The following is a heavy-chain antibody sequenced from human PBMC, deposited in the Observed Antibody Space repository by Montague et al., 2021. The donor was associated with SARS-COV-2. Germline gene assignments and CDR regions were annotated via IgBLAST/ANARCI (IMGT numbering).Heavy chain of an antibody. CDR3: AREGSGRGYCCYGMDV. Sequence: SETLSLTCTVSGGSISSYYWSWIRQPPGKGLEWIGYIYYSGSTNYNPSLKSRVTISVDTSKNQFSLKLSSVTAADTAVYYCAREGSGRGYCCYGMDVWGQGTPVTVSS. CDR1: GGSISSYY. V-gene: IGHV4-59*01. CDR2: IYYSGST. D-gene: IGHD3-10*01. J-gene: IGHJ6*02.